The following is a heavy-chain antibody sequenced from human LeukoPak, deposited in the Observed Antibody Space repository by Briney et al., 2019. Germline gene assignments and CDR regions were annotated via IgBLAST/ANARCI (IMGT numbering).Heavy chain of an antibody. CDR1: GFTFSSDT. J-gene: IGHJ4*02. D-gene: IGHD1-1*01. CDR2: INPSGGST. CDR3: EKGHDPFDY. Sequence: GGSLRLSCAASGFTFSSDTMSWVRQAPGKGLEWVSSINPSGGSTYYAVSLKGRFTISRDNSKNTLYLQMNSLRAEDTAVYYCEKGHDPFDYWGQGTLVTVSS. V-gene: IGHV3-23*01.